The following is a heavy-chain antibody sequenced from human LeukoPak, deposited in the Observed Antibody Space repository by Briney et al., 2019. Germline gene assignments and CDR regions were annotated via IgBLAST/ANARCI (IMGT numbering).Heavy chain of an antibody. D-gene: IGHD2-15*01. V-gene: IGHV3-23*01. J-gene: IGHJ3*02. Sequence: GGSLRLSCAASGFTFSIYAMSWVRQAPGKGLEWVSAISGSGGSTYYAGSVKGRFTISRDNSKNTLYLQMNSLRAEDTAVYYCYSTLVVVAATAAFDIWGQGTMVTVSS. CDR2: ISGSGGST. CDR1: GFTFSIYA. CDR3: YSTLVVVAATAAFDI.